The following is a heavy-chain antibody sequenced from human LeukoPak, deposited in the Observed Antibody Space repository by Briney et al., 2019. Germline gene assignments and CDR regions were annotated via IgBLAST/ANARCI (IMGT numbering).Heavy chain of an antibody. CDR2: IIPILGIA. J-gene: IGHJ3*02. V-gene: IGHV1-69*04. Sequence: ASVKVSCKASGGTFSSYAITWVQQAPGQGLEWMGRIIPILGIANYAQKFQGRVTIIADKSTSTAYMELSSLRSEDTAVYYCARDLYSGHEGNAFDIWGQGTMVTVSS. CDR1: GGTFSSYA. D-gene: IGHD5-12*01. CDR3: ARDLYSGHEGNAFDI.